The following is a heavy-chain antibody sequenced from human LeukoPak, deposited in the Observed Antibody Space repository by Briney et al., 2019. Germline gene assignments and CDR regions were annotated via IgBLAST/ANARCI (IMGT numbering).Heavy chain of an antibody. CDR3: AKTEQWLVRNLFDY. CDR2: ISESGDST. V-gene: IGHV3-23*01. Sequence: GGSLRLSCAASGFSFKSYAMNWVRQAPGKGLEWVSSISESGDSTHYADSVKGRFTISRDNSKNTLYLQMNSLRAEDTAVYYCAKTEQWLVRNLFDYWGQGTLVTVSS. D-gene: IGHD6-19*01. CDR1: GFSFKSYA. J-gene: IGHJ4*02.